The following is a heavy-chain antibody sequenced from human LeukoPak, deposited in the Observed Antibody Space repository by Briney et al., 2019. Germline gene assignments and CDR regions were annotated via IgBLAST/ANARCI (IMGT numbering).Heavy chain of an antibody. CDR1: GHTFTAYY. CDR3: ARGSYSDDNGEASFDP. CDR2: INPNSGGT. V-gene: IGHV1-2*02. D-gene: IGHD2-8*01. Sequence: ASVKVSCKASGHTFTAYYIHWVRQAPGQGLEWMGWINPNSGGTNYAQKFEGRVTMTRDTSTSTAYMELSSPRSDDTAVYYCARGSYSDDNGEASFDPWAREPGSPSPQ. J-gene: IGHJ5*02.